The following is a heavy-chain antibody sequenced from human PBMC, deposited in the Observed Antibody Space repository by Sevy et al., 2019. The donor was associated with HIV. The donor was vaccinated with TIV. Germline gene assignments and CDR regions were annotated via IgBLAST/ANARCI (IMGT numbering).Heavy chain of an antibody. CDR2: ISYDGSDK. Sequence: GGSLRLSCVASGFAFSNYYAMHWVRQAPGKGLEWVVRISYDGSDKYYADSVKGRFTISRDNFKNTLFLQMNSLTTEDTAVYYCARPRANYVDHYFFYAMDVWGQGTTVTVSS. V-gene: IGHV3-30-3*01. CDR1: GFAFSNYYA. J-gene: IGHJ6*02. D-gene: IGHD4-17*01. CDR3: ARPRANYVDHYFFYAMDV.